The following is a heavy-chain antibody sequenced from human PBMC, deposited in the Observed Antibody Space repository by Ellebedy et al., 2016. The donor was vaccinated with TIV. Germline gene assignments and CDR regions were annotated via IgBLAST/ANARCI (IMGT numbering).Heavy chain of an antibody. D-gene: IGHD3-22*01. V-gene: IGHV4-61*01. Sequence: MPGGSLRLSCTVSGGSVSSGSYYWSWIRQPPGKGLEWIGYIYYSGSTNYNPSLKSRVTISVDTSKNQFSLKLSSVTAADTAVYYCARGGMIPTERAFDYWGQGTLVTVSS. J-gene: IGHJ4*02. CDR3: ARGGMIPTERAFDY. CDR1: GGSVSSGSYY. CDR2: IYYSGST.